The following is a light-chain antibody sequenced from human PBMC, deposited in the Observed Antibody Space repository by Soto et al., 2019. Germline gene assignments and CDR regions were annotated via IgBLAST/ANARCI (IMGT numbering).Light chain of an antibody. CDR1: QSVSSSY. J-gene: IGKJ5*01. V-gene: IGKV3-20*01. CDR3: QQYGSSPPVT. Sequence: EIVLTQSPGTLSLSPGERATLSCRASQSVSSSYLAWYQQKPGQAPRLLIYGASGSATGIPDRFSGSGCGTDFTLNINSLEPEDFAVYYCQQYGSSPPVTFGQGTRLEIK. CDR2: GAS.